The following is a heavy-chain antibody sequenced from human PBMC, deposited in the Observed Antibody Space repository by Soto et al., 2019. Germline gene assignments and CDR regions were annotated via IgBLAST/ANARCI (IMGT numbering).Heavy chain of an antibody. CDR1: GGSISNSSYY. Sequence: SETLSLTCTVSGGSISNSSYYWGWIRQPPGKGLEWIGSNYYSGSTYYNPSLKSRVTISVDKSKNQFSLKLSSVTAADTAVYYCARHVTGVVMLYYFDYWGQGTLVTVSS. CDR3: ARHVTGVVMLYYFDY. J-gene: IGHJ4*02. V-gene: IGHV4-39*01. CDR2: NYYSGST. D-gene: IGHD3-3*01.